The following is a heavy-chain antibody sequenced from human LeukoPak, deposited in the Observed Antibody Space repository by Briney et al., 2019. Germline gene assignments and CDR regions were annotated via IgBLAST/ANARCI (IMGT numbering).Heavy chain of an antibody. Sequence: SETLSLTCAVYGGSFSNYYWTWIRQPPGKGLEWIGSIYHSGSTYYNPSLKSRVTISVDTSKNQFSLKPSSVTAADTAVYYCARDTVGATFPGAFDIWGQGTMVTVSS. V-gene: IGHV4-34*01. CDR1: GGSFSNYY. D-gene: IGHD1-26*01. CDR3: ARDTVGATFPGAFDI. J-gene: IGHJ3*02. CDR2: IYHSGST.